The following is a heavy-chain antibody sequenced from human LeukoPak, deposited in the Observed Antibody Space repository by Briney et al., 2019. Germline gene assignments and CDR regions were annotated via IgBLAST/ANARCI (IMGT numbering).Heavy chain of an antibody. CDR1: GFTFSSCG. J-gene: IGHJ6*02. CDR3: ARFEQGYYYGMDV. V-gene: IGHV3-33*01. CDR2: IWYDGSNK. Sequence: GGSLRLSCAASGFTFSSCGMHWVRQAPGKGLEWVAVIWYDGSNKYYADSVKGRFTISRDNSKNTLYLQMNSLRAEDTAVYYCARFEQGYYYGMDVWGQGTTVTVSS. D-gene: IGHD3-9*01.